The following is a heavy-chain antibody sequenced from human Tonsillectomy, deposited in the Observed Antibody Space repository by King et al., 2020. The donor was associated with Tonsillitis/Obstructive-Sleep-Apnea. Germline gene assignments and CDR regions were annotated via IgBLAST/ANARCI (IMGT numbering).Heavy chain of an antibody. CDR1: GFTFSNYA. J-gene: IGHJ4*02. CDR3: AKVFGDYVIDY. V-gene: IGHV3-23*04. Sequence: DVQLVESGGGLVQPGGSLRLSCAASGFTFSNYAMSWVRQTPGKGLEWVSATSGTGGTTYSPDSVKGRFTISRDNSKNKLYLQMNSLRAEDTAVYFCAKVFGDYVIDYWGQGTLVTVSS. D-gene: IGHD4-17*01. CDR2: TSGTGGTT.